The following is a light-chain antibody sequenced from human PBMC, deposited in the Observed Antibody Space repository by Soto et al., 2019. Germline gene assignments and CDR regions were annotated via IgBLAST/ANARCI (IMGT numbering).Light chain of an antibody. CDR3: QQRKSYPIT. V-gene: IGKV1-9*01. CDR1: QDINTY. Sequence: DIQLTQSPSFLSASVGDRVTITCRASQDINTYLAWYQQKPGKAPKLLIFAASPLQNGVPSRFSGSGSGTEFTLTITSLQPEDFATYYCQQRKSYPITFGQGPRLEIK. CDR2: AAS. J-gene: IGKJ5*01.